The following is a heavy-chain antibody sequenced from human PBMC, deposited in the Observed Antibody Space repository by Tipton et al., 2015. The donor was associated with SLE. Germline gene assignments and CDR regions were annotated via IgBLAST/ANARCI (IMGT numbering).Heavy chain of an antibody. CDR2: IYTSGST. D-gene: IGHD6-6*01. CDR3: ARGSIAAPHWYFDL. J-gene: IGHJ2*01. CDR1: GGSISSYY. V-gene: IGHV4-4*07. Sequence: TLSLTCTVSGGSISSYYWSWIRQPAGKGLEWIGRIYTSGSTNYNPSLKSRVTMSVDTSKNQFSLKLSSVTAADTAVYYCARGSIAAPHWYFDLWGRGTLVTVSS.